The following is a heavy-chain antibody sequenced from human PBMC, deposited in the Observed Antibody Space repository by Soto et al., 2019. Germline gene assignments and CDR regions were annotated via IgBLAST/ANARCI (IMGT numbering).Heavy chain of an antibody. CDR2: IYYSGST. J-gene: IGHJ5*02. V-gene: IGHV4-59*01. D-gene: IGHD6-13*01. CDR3: ARDSTGYSSSWYLGLIKETWFDP. CDR1: GGSISSYY. Sequence: SETLSLTCTVSGGSISSYYWSWIRQPPGKGLEWIGYIYYSGSTNYNPSLKSRVTISVDTSKNQFSLKLSSVTAADTAVYYCARDSTGYSSSWYLGLIKETWFDPWGKGTLVTVSS.